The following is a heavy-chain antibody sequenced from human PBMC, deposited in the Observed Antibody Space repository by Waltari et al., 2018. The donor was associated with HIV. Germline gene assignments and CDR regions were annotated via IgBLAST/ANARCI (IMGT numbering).Heavy chain of an antibody. D-gene: IGHD6-13*01. CDR3: ARGKDSSSWYHDSHYYGMDV. J-gene: IGHJ6*02. Sequence: QVQLVQSGAEVKKPGSSVKVSCKDSGGNFSNFGISWVRQAPGQGLEWMGRIIPMFGTGKYAQKFQGRVTITADESTSTAYMEVSSLRHEDTAVYYCARGKDSSSWYHDSHYYGMDVWGQGTTVTVSS. V-gene: IGHV1-69*18. CDR2: IIPMFGTG. CDR1: GGNFSNFG.